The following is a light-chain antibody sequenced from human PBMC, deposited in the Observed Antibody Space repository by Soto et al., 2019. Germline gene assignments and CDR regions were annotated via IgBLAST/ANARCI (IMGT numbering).Light chain of an antibody. V-gene: IGKV4-1*01. CDR2: WAS. CDR1: QSVLYTSNNKNY. J-gene: IGKJ2*01. CDR3: QQSYNTPRT. Sequence: DIVMTQSPDSLAVSLGERATINCKSSQSVLYTSNNKNYLAWYQQKPGQPPKLLIYWASTRESGVPDRFSGSGSATDFTLTISSLQAEDVAVYYCQQSYNTPRTFGQGTKLEIK.